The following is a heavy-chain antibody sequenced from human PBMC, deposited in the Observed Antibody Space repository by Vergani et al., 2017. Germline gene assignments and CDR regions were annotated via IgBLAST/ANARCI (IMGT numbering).Heavy chain of an antibody. CDR2: IIPSLATT. Sequence: QVQLVQSGAEVKKPGSSVKVSCKASGGTFSSYALNWVRQAPGQGLEWMGSIIPSLATTIYAQKFQGRVTITADESTSTAYMEQSSIKSEDTAVFYCARATCSGGSCYQGFQYWLQGSLTAVSS. CDR1: GGTFSSYA. J-gene: IGHJ4*02. V-gene: IGHV1-69*11. CDR3: ARATCSGGSCYQGFQY. D-gene: IGHD2-15*01.